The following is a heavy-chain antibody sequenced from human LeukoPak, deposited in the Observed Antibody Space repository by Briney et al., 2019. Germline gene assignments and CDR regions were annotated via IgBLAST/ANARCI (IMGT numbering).Heavy chain of an antibody. CDR3: ATYSGSSYFDY. CDR2: ISYDGSNK. J-gene: IGHJ4*02. V-gene: IGHV3-30*03. D-gene: IGHD1-26*01. Sequence: GGSLRLSCAASGFTFSSYDMHWVRQAPGKGLEWVAVISYDGSNKYYADSVKGRFTISRDNSKNTLYLQMNSLRAEDTAVYHCATYSGSSYFDYWGQGTLVTVSS. CDR1: GFTFSSYD.